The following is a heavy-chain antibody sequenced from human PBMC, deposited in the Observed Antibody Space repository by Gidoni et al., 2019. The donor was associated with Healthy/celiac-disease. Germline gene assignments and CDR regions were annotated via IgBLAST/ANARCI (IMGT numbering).Heavy chain of an antibody. CDR2: IYYSGST. J-gene: IGHJ4*02. CDR3: ARDYYDSSLLYYFDY. Sequence: QLQLQESGPGLVKPSETLSLTCPVSGGSISSSSYYWGWIRQPPGKGREWIGSIYYSGSTYYNPSLKSRVTISVDTSKNQFSLKLSSVTAADTAVYYCARDYYDSSLLYYFDYWGQGTLVTVSS. V-gene: IGHV4-39*07. CDR1: GGSISSSSYY. D-gene: IGHD3-22*01.